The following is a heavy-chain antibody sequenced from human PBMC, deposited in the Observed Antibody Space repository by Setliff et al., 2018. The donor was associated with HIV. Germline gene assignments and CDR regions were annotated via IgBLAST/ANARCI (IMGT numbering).Heavy chain of an antibody. J-gene: IGHJ4*02. CDR2: IYFSGTT. D-gene: IGHD6-25*01. V-gene: IGHV4-59*01. CDR3: ARATPAAGSVSFDF. CDR1: GASISGYY. Sequence: PSETLSLTCTVSGASISGYYWSWIRQSPGKGLEWIGYIYFSGTTNYNPSLKSRVTLSVDTSKNQFSLNLYSVTAADTAVYYCARATPAAGSVSFDFWGQGTLVTVSS.